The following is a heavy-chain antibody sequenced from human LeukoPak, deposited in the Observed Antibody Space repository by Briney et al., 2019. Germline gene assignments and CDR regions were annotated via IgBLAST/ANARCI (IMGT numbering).Heavy chain of an antibody. CDR1: GDSISSANYY. D-gene: IGHD2-2*01. CDR2: IYFSGST. CDR3: ARHSCSSTSCRKKFDN. V-gene: IGHV4-39*07. Sequence: SETLSLTCTVSGDSISSANYYWGWVRQPPGKGLEWIGSIYFSGSTYYNPSLKSRVTISVETSKVQFSLKLSSVTAADTAVYYCARHSCSSTSCRKKFDNWGQGTLVTVSS. J-gene: IGHJ4*02.